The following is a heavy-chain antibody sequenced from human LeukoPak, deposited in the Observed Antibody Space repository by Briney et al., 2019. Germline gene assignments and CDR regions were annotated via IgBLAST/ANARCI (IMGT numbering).Heavy chain of an antibody. Sequence: GGSLRLSCAASGFTFSSYSMNWVRQAPGKGLEWVSSISSSSSYIYYADSVKGRFTISRDNTKNSLYLQMNSLRAEDTAVYYCARHSQDYVLDYWGQGTLVTVSS. V-gene: IGHV3-21*01. CDR2: ISSSSSYI. CDR3: ARHSQDYVLDY. J-gene: IGHJ4*02. D-gene: IGHD4-17*01. CDR1: GFTFSSYS.